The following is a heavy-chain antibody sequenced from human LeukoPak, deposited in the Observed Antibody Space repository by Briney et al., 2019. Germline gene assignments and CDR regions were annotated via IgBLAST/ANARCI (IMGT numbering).Heavy chain of an antibody. CDR1: GYTFTGYY. Sequence: ASVKVSCKASGYTFTGYYMHWVRQAPGQGLEWMGWINPNSGGTNYAQKFQGRVTITADKSTSTAYMELSSLRSEDTAVYYCARDPERNWFDPWGQGTLVTVSS. CDR3: ARDPERNWFDP. J-gene: IGHJ5*02. CDR2: INPNSGGT. V-gene: IGHV1-2*02. D-gene: IGHD1-14*01.